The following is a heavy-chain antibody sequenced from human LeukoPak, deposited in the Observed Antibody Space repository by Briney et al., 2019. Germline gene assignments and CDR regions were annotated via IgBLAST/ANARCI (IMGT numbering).Heavy chain of an antibody. CDR2: ILDHGKTT. CDR1: GFTFSSYA. Sequence: GGSLRLSCAPSGFTFSSYAMSWVRQAPGKGLEWVSGILDHGKTTYYASSVKGRFTISRDNSRNTLYLQMNSLRAEDTAVYYCAKLGGHELYNYYVGVRGKGTTVAVSS. V-gene: IGHV3-23*01. D-gene: IGHD3-16*01. J-gene: IGHJ6*03. CDR3: AKLGGHELYNYYVGV.